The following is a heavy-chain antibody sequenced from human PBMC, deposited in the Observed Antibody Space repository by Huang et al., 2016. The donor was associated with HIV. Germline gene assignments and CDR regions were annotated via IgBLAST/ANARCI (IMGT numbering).Heavy chain of an antibody. CDR3: ARAARGDGYQGALDV. CDR1: GYSFTPYS. Sequence: QVQLVQSGADFKKPGASLTLSCAASGYSFTPYSIHWWRRVPGQSLQWLGWIKHGKGRNPFLQSFNGRVILSRETAAATVDRQLRDLTPDETATYYCARAARGDGYQGALDVWGQGTMVTVSS. CDR2: IKHGKGRN. V-gene: IGHV1-3*01. D-gene: IGHD2-2*03. J-gene: IGHJ3*01.